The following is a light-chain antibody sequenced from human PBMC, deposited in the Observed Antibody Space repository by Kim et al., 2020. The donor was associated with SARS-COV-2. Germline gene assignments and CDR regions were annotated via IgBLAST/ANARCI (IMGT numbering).Light chain of an antibody. Sequence: SQGERATLSCRASQSVSNNYLAWYQQKPGQAPRLLIYGASSRATGIPDRFSGSGSGTDFTLTISRLEPEDFAVFYCQQYGGSPRTFGQGTKVDIK. CDR2: GAS. V-gene: IGKV3-20*01. CDR3: QQYGGSPRT. CDR1: QSVSNNY. J-gene: IGKJ1*01.